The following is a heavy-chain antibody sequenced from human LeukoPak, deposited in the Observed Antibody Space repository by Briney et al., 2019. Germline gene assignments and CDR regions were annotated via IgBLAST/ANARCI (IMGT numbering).Heavy chain of an antibody. CDR2: IYYTGST. J-gene: IGHJ5*01. D-gene: IGHD2-8*01. CDR3: ARAVLATKSEHWFDS. V-gene: IGHV4-59*01. CDR1: GVAISSFY. Sequence: SETLSLTCTVSGVAISSFYWSWIRQPPGKGLEWIGYIYYTGSTNYNSSLKSRVTISVDTSKNQFSLNLSSVTAADTAMYYCARAVLATKSEHWFDSWGQGTLVTVSS.